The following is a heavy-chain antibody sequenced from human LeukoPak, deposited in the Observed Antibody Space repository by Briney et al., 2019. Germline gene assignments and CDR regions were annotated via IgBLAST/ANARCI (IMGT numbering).Heavy chain of an antibody. V-gene: IGHV1-18*01. Sequence: ASVKVSCKASGYTFTSYGISWVRQAPGQGLEWMGWISAYNGNTNYAQKFQARVTMTTDRSTSTAYMELWSLRSDDTAVYYCARDYGSGSYFDYWGQGTLVTVSS. J-gene: IGHJ4*02. D-gene: IGHD3-10*01. CDR2: ISAYNGNT. CDR1: GYTFTSYG. CDR3: ARDYGSGSYFDY.